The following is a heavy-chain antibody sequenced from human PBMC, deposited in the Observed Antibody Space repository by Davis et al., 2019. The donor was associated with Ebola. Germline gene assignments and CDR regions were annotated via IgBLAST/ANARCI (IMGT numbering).Heavy chain of an antibody. J-gene: IGHJ4*02. CDR1: GGSISSYY. D-gene: IGHD4-17*01. Sequence: MPSETLSLTCTVSGGSISSYYWSWIRQPPGKGLEWIGYIYYSGSTNYNPSLKSRVTISVDTSKNQFSLKLSSVTAADTAVYYCARGPAIDYGDYGVDFWGQGTLVTVSS. CDR3: ARGPAIDYGDYGVDF. V-gene: IGHV4-59*01. CDR2: IYYSGST.